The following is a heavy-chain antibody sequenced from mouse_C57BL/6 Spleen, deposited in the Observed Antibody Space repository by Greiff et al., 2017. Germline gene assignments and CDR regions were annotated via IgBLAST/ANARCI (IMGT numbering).Heavy chain of an antibody. CDR1: GYTFTDYY. V-gene: IGHV1-26*01. J-gene: IGHJ1*03. Sequence: EVQLQQSGPELVKPGASVKISCKASGYTFTDYYMNWVKQSHGKSLEWIGDINPNNGGTSYNQKYKGKATLTVAKSSSTAYMELRSLTSEDSAVYDCARRGYGSSYCWYFDVWGTGTTVTVSS. CDR3: ARRGYGSSYCWYFDV. CDR2: INPNNGGT. D-gene: IGHD1-1*01.